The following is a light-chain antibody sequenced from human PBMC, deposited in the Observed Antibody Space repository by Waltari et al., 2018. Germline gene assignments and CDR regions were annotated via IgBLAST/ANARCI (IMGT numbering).Light chain of an antibody. CDR3: CSYAGSYSGYV. V-gene: IGLV2-11*01. J-gene: IGLJ1*01. Sequence: SPLPHPPSLPGLLGRSLPFPCPGPSIVVGGYNYVSCYQQHPGKAPKLMIYDVSKRPSGVPDRFSGSKSGNTASLTISGLQAEDEADYYCCSYAGSYSGYVFGTGTKVTVL. CDR1: SIVVGGYNY. CDR2: DVS.